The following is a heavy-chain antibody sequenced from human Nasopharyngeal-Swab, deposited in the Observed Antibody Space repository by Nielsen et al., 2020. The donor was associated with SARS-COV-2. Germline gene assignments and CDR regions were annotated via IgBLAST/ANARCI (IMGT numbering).Heavy chain of an antibody. CDR1: GFTFSGYA. CDR2: ISYDGHTK. CDR3: AREGSERGGAFDI. D-gene: IGHD1-1*01. Sequence: GESLQISCAASGFTFSGYAVHWVRQAPGKGPEWVAVISYDGHTKFYADPVKGRFTIPRDEPKDTVYLEMNSLRVDDTAIYYCAREGSERGGAFDIWGQGTMVTVS. J-gene: IGHJ3*02. V-gene: IGHV3-30-3*01.